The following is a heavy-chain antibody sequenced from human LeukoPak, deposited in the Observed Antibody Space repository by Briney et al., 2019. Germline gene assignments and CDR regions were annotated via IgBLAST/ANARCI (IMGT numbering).Heavy chain of an antibody. V-gene: IGHV1-58*02. D-gene: IGHD6-13*01. CDR2: IVVGSGNT. Sequence: SVKVSCKASGFTFTSSAMQWVRQARGQRLEWIGWIVVGSGNTNYAQKFQERVTITRDMSTSTAYAELSSLRSEDTAVYYCAAGAAAGTMGDYWGQGTLVTVSS. J-gene: IGHJ4*02. CDR3: AAGAAAGTMGDY. CDR1: GFTFTSSA.